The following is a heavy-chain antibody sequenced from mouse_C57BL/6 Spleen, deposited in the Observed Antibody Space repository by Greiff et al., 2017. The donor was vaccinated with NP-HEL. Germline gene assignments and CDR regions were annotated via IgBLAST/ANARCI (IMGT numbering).Heavy chain of an antibody. J-gene: IGHJ2*01. CDR3: AGGTSYYSNYHFDY. Sequence: VQLQQSGAELVKPGASVKMSCKASGYTFTSYWITWVKQRPGQGLEWIGDIYPGSGSTNYNEKFKSKATLTVDTSSSTAYMQLSSLTSEDSAVYYCAGGTSYYSNYHFDYWGQGTTLTVSS. D-gene: IGHD2-5*01. CDR1: GYTFTSYW. CDR2: IYPGSGST. V-gene: IGHV1-55*01.